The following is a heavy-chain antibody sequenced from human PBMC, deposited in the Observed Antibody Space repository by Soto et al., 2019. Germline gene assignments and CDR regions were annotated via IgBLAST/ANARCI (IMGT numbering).Heavy chain of an antibody. CDR2: INPNSGGT. CDR1: GYTFTGYY. J-gene: IGHJ3*02. Sequence: ASVKVYCKASGYTFTGYYMHWVRQAPGQGLEWMGWINPNSGGTNYAQKFQGWVTMTRDTSISTAYMELSRLRSDDTAVYYCAREGGYCSSTSCHDAFDIWGQGAMVTVSS. CDR3: AREGGYCSSTSCHDAFDI. V-gene: IGHV1-2*04. D-gene: IGHD2-2*01.